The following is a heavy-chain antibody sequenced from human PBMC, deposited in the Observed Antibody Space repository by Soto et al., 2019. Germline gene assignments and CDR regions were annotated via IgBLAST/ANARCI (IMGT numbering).Heavy chain of an antibody. D-gene: IGHD3-16*02. CDR3: ASSYYDYIWGSYRQDRWFDP. J-gene: IGHJ5*02. V-gene: IGHV4-4*02. CDR2: IYHSGST. Sequence: QVQLQESGPGLVKPSGTLSLTCAVSSGSISSSNWWSWVRQPPGKGLEWIGEIYHSGSTNYNPSLQSRVTISVDKSKNQFSLKLSSVTAADTAVYYCASSYYDYIWGSYRQDRWFDPWGQGTLVTVSS. CDR1: SGSISSSNW.